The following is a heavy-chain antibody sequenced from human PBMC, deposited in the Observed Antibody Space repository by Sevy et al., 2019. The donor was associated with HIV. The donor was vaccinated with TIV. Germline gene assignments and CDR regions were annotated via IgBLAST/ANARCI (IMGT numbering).Heavy chain of an antibody. CDR2: ISYDGSNK. D-gene: IGHD3-22*01. CDR3: ARDLALYNYYDSSGPTKY. Sequence: GGSLRLSCAASRFTFSSYAMHWVRQAPGKWLEWVAVISYDGSNKYYSDSVKGRFTISRDNSKNTLYLQMNSLRAEDTAVYYCARDLALYNYYDSSGPTKYWGQGTLVTVSS. CDR1: RFTFSSYA. V-gene: IGHV3-30-3*01. J-gene: IGHJ4*02.